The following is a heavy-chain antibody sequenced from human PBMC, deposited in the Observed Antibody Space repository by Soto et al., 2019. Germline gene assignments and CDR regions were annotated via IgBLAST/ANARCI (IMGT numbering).Heavy chain of an antibody. CDR2: IYHSGST. CDR3: ARGMTAVTTLDY. D-gene: IGHD4-4*01. CDR1: GGSISSGGYS. J-gene: IGHJ4*02. V-gene: IGHV4-30-2*01. Sequence: QLQLQESGSGLVKPSQTLSLTCAVSGGSISSGGYSWSWIRQPPGKGLEWIGYIYHSGSTYYNPSRRSRVAISVDRSTKQLSLKLRSVTAAATAVYYCARGMTAVTTLDYWGRGALVTVCS.